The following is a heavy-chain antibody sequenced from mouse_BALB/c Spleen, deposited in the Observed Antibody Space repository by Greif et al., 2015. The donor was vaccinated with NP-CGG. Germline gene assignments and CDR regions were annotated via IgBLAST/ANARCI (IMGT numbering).Heavy chain of an antibody. CDR1: GFTFSSYG. CDR2: ISSGGSYT. V-gene: IGHV5-6*01. J-gene: IGHJ2*01. CDR3: ARHDNGGRRYFDY. Sequence: EVKLMESGGDLVKPGGSLKLSCAASGFTFSSYGMSWVRQTPDKRLEWVATISSGGSYTYYPDSVKGRFTISRDNAKNTLYLQMSSLKSEDTAMYYCARHDNGGRRYFDYWGQGTTLTVSS.